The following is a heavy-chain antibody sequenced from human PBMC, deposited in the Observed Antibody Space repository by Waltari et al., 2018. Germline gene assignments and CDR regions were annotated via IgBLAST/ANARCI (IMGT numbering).Heavy chain of an antibody. CDR1: GGSISSYY. D-gene: IGHD4-17*01. J-gene: IGHJ4*02. CDR3: ARFAADYGGNSGFDY. V-gene: IGHV4-59*01. CDR2: IYYSGST. Sequence: QVQLQESGPGLVKPSETLSLTCTVSGGSISSYYWSWIRQPPGKGLEWIGYIYYSGSTNYNPSLKSRVTISVDTSKNQFSLKLSSVTAADTAVYYGARFAADYGGNSGFDYWGQGTLVTVSS.